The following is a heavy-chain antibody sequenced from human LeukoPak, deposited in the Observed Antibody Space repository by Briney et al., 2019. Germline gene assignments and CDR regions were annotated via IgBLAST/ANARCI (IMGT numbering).Heavy chain of an antibody. CDR3: ARGDYDSSGPLDY. V-gene: IGHV1-69*13. CDR1: GGTFSSYA. D-gene: IGHD3-22*01. J-gene: IGHJ4*02. CDR2: IIPIFGTA. Sequence: ASVKVSCKASGGTFSSYAISWVRQAPGQGLEWMGGIIPIFGTANYAQKFQGRVTITAGESTSTAYMELSSLRSENTAVYYCARGDYDSSGPLDYWGQGTLATVSS.